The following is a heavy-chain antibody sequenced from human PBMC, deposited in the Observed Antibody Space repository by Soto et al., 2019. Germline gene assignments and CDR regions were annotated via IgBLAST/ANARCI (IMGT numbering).Heavy chain of an antibody. V-gene: IGHV1-24*01. CDR1: GYTLTELS. Sequence: ASVTVSCKVSGYTLTELSMQWVRQAPGKGLEWVGGFDPEDGETIYPQKIQGRVTMTEDTSTDTAYMELSSLRSEDTALYYCAAASWGSYSFDYWGQGTLVTVSS. CDR2: FDPEDGET. J-gene: IGHJ4*02. D-gene: IGHD7-27*01. CDR3: AAASWGSYSFDY.